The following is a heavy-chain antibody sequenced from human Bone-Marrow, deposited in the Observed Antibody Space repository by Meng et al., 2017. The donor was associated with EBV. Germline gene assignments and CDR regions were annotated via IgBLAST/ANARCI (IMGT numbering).Heavy chain of an antibody. Sequence: QVQVVQSGAEVKKTGASVKVSCRASGYTFTSTSLAIHWVRQAPGQRLEWMGWINAGNGNTKYSQNFQGRVTITRDTSATTVHMELRSLRSEDTAVYYCARGQHDYAFDYWGQGTLVTVSS. CDR1: GYTFTSTSLA. CDR3: ARGQHDYAFDY. J-gene: IGHJ4*02. V-gene: IGHV1-3*01. CDR2: INAGNGNT. D-gene: IGHD4-17*01.